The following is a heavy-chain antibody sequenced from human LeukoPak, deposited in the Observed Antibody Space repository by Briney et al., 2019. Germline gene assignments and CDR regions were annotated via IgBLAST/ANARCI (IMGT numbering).Heavy chain of an antibody. CDR2: IYSGGST. CDR1: GFTFSNYS. Sequence: GGSLRLSCAASGFTFSNYSMNWVRQAPGKGLEWVSVIYSGGSTYYADSVKGRFTISRDNSKNTLYLQMNSLRAEDTAVYYCARGHIAAGGLNHYNWFDPWGQGTLVTVSS. D-gene: IGHD6-25*01. V-gene: IGHV3-53*01. CDR3: ARGHIAAGGLNHYNWFDP. J-gene: IGHJ5*02.